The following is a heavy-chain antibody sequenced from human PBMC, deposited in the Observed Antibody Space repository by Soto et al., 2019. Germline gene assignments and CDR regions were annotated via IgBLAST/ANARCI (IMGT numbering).Heavy chain of an antibody. CDR2: IYYSGST. CDR1: GGSISSGDYY. J-gene: IGHJ4*02. D-gene: IGHD5-18*01. CDR3: AREGVAMDIPFDY. Sequence: SETLSLTCTVSGGSISSGDYYWSWIRQPPGKGLEWIGYIYYSGSTYYNPSLKSRVTISVDTSKNQFSLKLSSVTAAYTAVYYCAREGVAMDIPFDYWGQGTLVTVSS. V-gene: IGHV4-30-4*01.